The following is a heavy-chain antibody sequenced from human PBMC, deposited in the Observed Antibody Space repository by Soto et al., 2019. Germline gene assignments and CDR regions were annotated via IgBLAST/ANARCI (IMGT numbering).Heavy chain of an antibody. CDR2: IYPGDSDT. CDR3: ARRSAQPGGYYYYRMDV. J-gene: IGHJ6*02. D-gene: IGHD5-18*01. V-gene: IGHV5-51*01. CDR1: GYSFTSYW. Sequence: GESLKISCKGSGYSFTSYWIGWVRQMPGKGLEWMGIIYPGDSDTRYSPSFQGQVTISADKSISTAYLQWSSLKASDTAMYYCARRSAQPGGYYYYRMDVWGQGTTVTVSS.